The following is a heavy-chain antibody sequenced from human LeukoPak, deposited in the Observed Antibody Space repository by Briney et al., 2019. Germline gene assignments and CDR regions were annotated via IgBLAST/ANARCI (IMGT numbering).Heavy chain of an antibody. CDR1: GGSFSGYY. Sequence: SETLSLTCAVYGGSFSGYYWSWIRQPPGKGLEWIGSIYYSGSTYYNPSLKSRVTISVDTSKNQFSLKLSSVTAADTAVYYCARGHVDTAMNLDYWGQGTLVTVSS. D-gene: IGHD5-18*01. J-gene: IGHJ4*02. CDR2: IYYSGST. V-gene: IGHV4-34*01. CDR3: ARGHVDTAMNLDY.